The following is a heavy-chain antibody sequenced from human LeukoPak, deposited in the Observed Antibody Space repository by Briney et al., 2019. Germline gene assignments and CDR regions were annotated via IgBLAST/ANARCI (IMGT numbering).Heavy chain of an antibody. J-gene: IGHJ3*02. Sequence: ASVKVSCKASGYTFTSYGISWVRQAPGQGLEWMGWISAYNGNTNYAQKLQGRVTMTTDTSTSTAYMELRSLRSDDTAVYYCARDLGGSYYGPDAFDIWGQGTMVTVSS. D-gene: IGHD1-26*01. CDR3: ARDLGGSYYGPDAFDI. CDR1: GYTFTSYG. CDR2: ISAYNGNT. V-gene: IGHV1-18*01.